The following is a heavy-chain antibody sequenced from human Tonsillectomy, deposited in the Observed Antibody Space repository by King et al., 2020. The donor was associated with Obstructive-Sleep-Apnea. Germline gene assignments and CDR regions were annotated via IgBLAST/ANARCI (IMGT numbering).Heavy chain of an antibody. J-gene: IGHJ4*02. CDR1: GGSISSYY. Sequence: QLQESGPGLVKPSETLSLTCTVSGGSISSYYWSWIRQPPGKGLEWIGYIYYSGSTNYNPSLKSRVTISVDTSKNQFSLKLSSVTAADTAVYYCARGSYDSSGHYYSPFDYWGQGTLVTVSS. CDR2: IYYSGST. CDR3: ARGSYDSSGHYYSPFDY. D-gene: IGHD3-22*01. V-gene: IGHV4-59*08.